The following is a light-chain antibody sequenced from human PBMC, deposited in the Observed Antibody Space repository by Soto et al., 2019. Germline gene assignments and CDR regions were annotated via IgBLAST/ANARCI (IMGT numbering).Light chain of an antibody. CDR3: QQQQGLPLT. Sequence: DIQMTQSPSTLSASVGDRVTITCRASQSISSWLAWYQHKPGEAPKLLIYKASTLESGGPSRFSGSGYGTEFTLTIISLQPDDFATYCCQQQQGLPLTFGGGTKVEIK. J-gene: IGKJ4*01. V-gene: IGKV1-5*03. CDR1: QSISSW. CDR2: KAS.